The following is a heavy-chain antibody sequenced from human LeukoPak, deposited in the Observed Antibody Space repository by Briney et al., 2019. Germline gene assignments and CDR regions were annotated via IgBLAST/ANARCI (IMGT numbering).Heavy chain of an antibody. V-gene: IGHV4-39*07. J-gene: IGHJ4*02. Sequence: SETLSLTCTVSGGSISSSSYYWGWIRQPPGKGLEWIGSIYYSGSTYYNPSLESRVTISVDTSKNQFSLKLSSVTAADTAVYYCARVPYDSSGYYGGGFDYWGQGTLVTVSS. D-gene: IGHD3-22*01. CDR1: GGSISSSSYY. CDR2: IYYSGST. CDR3: ARVPYDSSGYYGGGFDY.